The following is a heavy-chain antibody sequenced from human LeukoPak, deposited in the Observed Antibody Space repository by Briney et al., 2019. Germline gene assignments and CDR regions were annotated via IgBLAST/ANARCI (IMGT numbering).Heavy chain of an antibody. CDR1: GFTFSTYG. CDR3: AKDRLGALLYFDS. Sequence: GGSLRLSCTASGFTFSTYGMSWVRQAPGKGLEWVSSIGGGADSTYYADSVKGRFTISRDNSKNTLYLQMNGLRAEDTAVYSCAKDRLGALLYFDSWGQGTLVTVSS. CDR2: IGGGADST. D-gene: IGHD1-26*01. V-gene: IGHV3-23*01. J-gene: IGHJ4*02.